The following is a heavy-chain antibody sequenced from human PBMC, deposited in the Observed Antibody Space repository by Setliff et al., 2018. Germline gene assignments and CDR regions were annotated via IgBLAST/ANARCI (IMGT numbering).Heavy chain of an antibody. CDR2: ISYSGRT. V-gene: IGHV4-31*11. J-gene: IGHJ4*02. D-gene: IGHD2-15*01. CDR3: ARENGYCSGGACYFMFDY. Sequence: PSETLSLTCAVSGGSISTDPYFWTWIRQHPVKGLEWIGYISYSGRTSYNPSLYSRITVSLDRSKNQFSLQLTSVTAADTAMYYCARENGYCSGGACYFMFDYWGQGTLVTVSS. CDR1: GGSISTDPYF.